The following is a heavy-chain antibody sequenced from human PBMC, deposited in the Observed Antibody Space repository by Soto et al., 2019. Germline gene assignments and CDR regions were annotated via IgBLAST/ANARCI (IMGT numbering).Heavy chain of an antibody. Sequence: LGESLKISCKGSGYSFTSYWIGWVRQMPGKGLEWMGIIYPGDSDTRYSPSFQGQVTISAGKSISTAYLQWSSLKASDTAMYYCARPSQVAGTDYYYGMGVWGQGTTVTVSS. D-gene: IGHD6-19*01. CDR1: GYSFTSYW. V-gene: IGHV5-51*01. J-gene: IGHJ6*02. CDR2: IYPGDSDT. CDR3: ARPSQVAGTDYYYGMGV.